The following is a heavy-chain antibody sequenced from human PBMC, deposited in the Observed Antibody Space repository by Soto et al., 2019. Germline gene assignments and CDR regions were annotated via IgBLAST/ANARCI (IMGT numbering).Heavy chain of an antibody. J-gene: IGHJ4*02. CDR3: ARRKYLDY. V-gene: IGHV3-49*03. Sequence: QPGGSLRLSCTTSGFTFGDYAMSWFRQAPGKGLEWIGYIRSKTYGGTTEYAASVKGRFTISRDDSKRVAHLQMNSLESEDTAVYYCARRKYLDYWGQGT. CDR2: IRSKTYGGTT. CDR1: GFTFGDYA.